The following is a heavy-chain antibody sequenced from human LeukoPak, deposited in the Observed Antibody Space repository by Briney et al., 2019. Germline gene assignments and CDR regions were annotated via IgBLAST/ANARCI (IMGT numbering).Heavy chain of an antibody. V-gene: IGHV3-30*04. Sequence: AGGSLRLSCAASGFTFSTYALHWVRQAPGKGLEWVAVMSYVDGSNKYYADSVKGRLTISRDNSKNTLYLQMNSLRTEDTAVYYCARESGGNTPYYFDYWGQGTLVTVSS. CDR3: ARESGGNTPYYFDY. D-gene: IGHD2-2*02. J-gene: IGHJ4*02. CDR1: GFTFSTYA. CDR2: MSYVDGSNK.